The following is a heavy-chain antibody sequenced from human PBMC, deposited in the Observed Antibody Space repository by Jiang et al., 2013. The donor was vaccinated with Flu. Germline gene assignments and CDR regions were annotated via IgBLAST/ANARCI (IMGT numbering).Heavy chain of an antibody. V-gene: IGHV5-51*01. CDR3: ATGIYSGSYPPATHFDY. Sequence: GAEVKKPGESLKISCKGSGYSFTSYWIGWVRQMPGKGLEWMGIIYPGDSDTRYSPSFQGQVTISTDKSISTAYLQWSSLKASDTAMYYCATGIYSGSYPPATHFDYWAREPWSPSPQ. D-gene: IGHD1-26*01. CDR2: IYPGDSDT. J-gene: IGHJ4*02. CDR1: GYSFTSYW.